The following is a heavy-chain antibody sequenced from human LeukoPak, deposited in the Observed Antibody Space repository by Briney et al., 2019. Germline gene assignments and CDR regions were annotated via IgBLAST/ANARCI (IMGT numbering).Heavy chain of an antibody. D-gene: IGHD3-16*02. Sequence: ASVKVSCTASGYTFTGYYMHWVRQAPGQGLEWMGWINPNSGGKNYAHKFQGRVTMTRDTSISTAYMELSRLRSDDTAVYYCAREYYDYVWGSYRYTVYYFDYWGQGTLVTVSS. J-gene: IGHJ4*02. CDR1: GYTFTGYY. V-gene: IGHV1-2*02. CDR3: AREYYDYVWGSYRYTVYYFDY. CDR2: INPNSGGK.